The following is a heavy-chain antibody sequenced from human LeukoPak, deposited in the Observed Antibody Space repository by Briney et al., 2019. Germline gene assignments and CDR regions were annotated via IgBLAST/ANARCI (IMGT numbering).Heavy chain of an antibody. V-gene: IGHV1-58*02. CDR2: IVVGSGNT. CDR1: GFTFTSSA. CDR3: ARGARIAVAGPEGSFDY. Sequence: SVKVSCKASGFTFTSSAMQWVRQARGQRLEWIGWIVVGSGNTNYAQKFQERVTMTRDTSISTAYMELSRLRSDDTAVYYCARGARIAVAGPEGSFDYWGQGTLVTVSS. D-gene: IGHD6-19*01. J-gene: IGHJ4*02.